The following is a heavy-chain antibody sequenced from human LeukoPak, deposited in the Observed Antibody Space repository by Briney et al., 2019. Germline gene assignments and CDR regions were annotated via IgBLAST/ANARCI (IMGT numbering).Heavy chain of an antibody. CDR3: ATDISTHYFGS. D-gene: IGHD3-9*01. V-gene: IGHV3-30*02. CDR2: IWYDASNK. CDR1: GISFRSYG. J-gene: IGHJ4*02. Sequence: PGGSLRLSCAASGISFRSYGMHWVRQAPDKGLEWVTFIWYDASNKYYAESVKGRFTISRDNSRNTVFLQMNSLRAEDTAIYYCATDISTHYFGSWGQGTLV.